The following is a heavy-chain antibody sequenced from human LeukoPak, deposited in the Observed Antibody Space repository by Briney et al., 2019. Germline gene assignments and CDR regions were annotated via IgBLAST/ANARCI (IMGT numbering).Heavy chain of an antibody. CDR3: ARTKEVEVVTAIGWFDP. Sequence: SETLSLTCTVSGGSIRSSSYYWGWIRQPPGKGLEWIGSIYYSGSTYYNPSLKSRVTVFVDTSKNQFSLKLSSVTAADTAVYYCARTKEVEVVTAIGWFDPWGQGTLVTVSS. V-gene: IGHV4-39*01. J-gene: IGHJ5*02. CDR2: IYYSGST. CDR1: GGSIRSSSYY. D-gene: IGHD2-21*02.